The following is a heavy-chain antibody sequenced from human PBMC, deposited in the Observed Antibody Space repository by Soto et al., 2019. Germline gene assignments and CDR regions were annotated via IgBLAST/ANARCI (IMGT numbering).Heavy chain of an antibody. J-gene: IGHJ1*01. CDR2: MNPNNGNT. Sequence: QVQLVQSGAEVKKPGASVKVSCKASGYTFTSYDISWVRQATGQGLEWMGWMNPNNGNTDYAPKFQGRVTMTMNTSIGTAYMELSSLRSEDTVVYYCARSPRNYYALGSYSYFRHWGQSTLVTVSS. CDR3: ARSPRNYYALGSYSYFRH. V-gene: IGHV1-8*01. D-gene: IGHD3-10*01. CDR1: GYTFTSYD.